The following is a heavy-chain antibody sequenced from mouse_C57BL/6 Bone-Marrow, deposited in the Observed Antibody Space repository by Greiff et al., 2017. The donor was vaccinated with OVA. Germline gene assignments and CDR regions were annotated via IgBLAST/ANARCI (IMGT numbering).Heavy chain of an antibody. Sequence: VKLMESGAELVKPGASVKLSCKASGYTFTSYWMHWVKQRPGQGLEWIGMIHPNSGSTNYNEKFKSKATLTVDKSSSTAYMQLSSLTSEDSAVYYCAREYSNYGFAYWSQGTLVTVSA. CDR2: IHPNSGST. V-gene: IGHV1-64*01. CDR1: GYTFTSYW. CDR3: AREYSNYGFAY. J-gene: IGHJ3*01. D-gene: IGHD2-5*01.